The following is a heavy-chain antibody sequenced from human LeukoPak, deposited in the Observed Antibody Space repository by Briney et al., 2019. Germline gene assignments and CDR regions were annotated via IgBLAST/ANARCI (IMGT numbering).Heavy chain of an antibody. CDR1: GFTFSSYW. CDR2: IKQDRSEK. CDR3: ARDRGSITMVRGVNYW. D-gene: IGHD3-10*01. Sequence: GGSLRLSCAASGFTFSSYWMSWVRQAPGKGLEWVANIKQDRSEKYYVDSVKGRFTISRDNAKNSLYLQMNSLRAEDTAIYYCARDRGSITMVRGVNYWWGQGTLVTVSS. V-gene: IGHV3-7*01. J-gene: IGHJ4*02.